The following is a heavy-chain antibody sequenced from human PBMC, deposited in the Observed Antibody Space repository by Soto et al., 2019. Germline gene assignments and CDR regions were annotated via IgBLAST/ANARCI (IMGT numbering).Heavy chain of an antibody. V-gene: IGHV3-72*01. Sequence: QPGWSLRLSCASSGFTFIDHYMDWVRQAPGKGLEWVGRARNKVNGYTTAYAASVKGRFTISRDDSKNSLYLQMNSLKAEDTAVYFCARLMGTAFDLWGQGTLVTVSS. CDR2: ARNKVNGYTT. D-gene: IGHD2-8*01. CDR1: GFTFIDHY. J-gene: IGHJ4*02. CDR3: ARLMGTAFDL.